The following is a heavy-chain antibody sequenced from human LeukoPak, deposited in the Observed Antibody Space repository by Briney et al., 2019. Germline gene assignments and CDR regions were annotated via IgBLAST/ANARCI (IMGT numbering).Heavy chain of an antibody. CDR2: ISGSGGST. Sequence: GGSLRLSCAASGFTFSSYAMSWVRQAPGKGLEWVSAISGSGGSTYYADSVKGRFTISRDNSKNTLYLQMNSLRAEDTAVYYCAKDYYDSSGYWGFDYWGQGTLVTVSS. D-gene: IGHD3-22*01. V-gene: IGHV3-23*01. J-gene: IGHJ4*02. CDR3: AKDYYDSSGYWGFDY. CDR1: GFTFSSYA.